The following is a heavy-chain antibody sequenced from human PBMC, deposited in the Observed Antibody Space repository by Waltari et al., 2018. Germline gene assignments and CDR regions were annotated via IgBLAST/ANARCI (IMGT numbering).Heavy chain of an antibody. D-gene: IGHD2-2*01. J-gene: IGHJ3*01. V-gene: IGHV4-38-2*02. CDR2: VYHSGGT. CDR1: DQSIKSGFY. CDR3: ARDHSTSWSHDAYDV. Sequence: QVKLQESGPGLVRPSETLSLTCLVSDQSIKSGFYWGWLRLPPGKGLEWIGSVYHSGGTYYNPSLSSRVTISVDTSKNQVFLRLASVTAADTGMYYCARDHSTSWSHDAYDVWGPGTMVTVAS.